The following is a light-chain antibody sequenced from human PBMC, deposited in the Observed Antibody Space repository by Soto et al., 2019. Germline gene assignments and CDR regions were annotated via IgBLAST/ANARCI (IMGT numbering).Light chain of an antibody. J-gene: IGKJ1*01. Sequence: DIQMTQSPSTLSASVRDRVTITCRASQSISNWLAWYQQKPGRAPKVLIYDASSLESGVPSRFSGSGSGTEFTLTISSLQPDDFATYYCHQYKSYWTFGQGTKVDIK. CDR3: HQYKSYWT. CDR1: QSISNW. V-gene: IGKV1-5*01. CDR2: DAS.